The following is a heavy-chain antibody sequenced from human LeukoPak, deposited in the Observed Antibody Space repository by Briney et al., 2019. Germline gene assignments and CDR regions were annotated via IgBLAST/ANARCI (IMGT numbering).Heavy chain of an antibody. CDR2: IIPILGIA. J-gene: IGHJ4*02. D-gene: IGHD3-22*01. Sequence: ASVKVSCKASGGTFSSYAISWVRQAPGQGLEWMGRIIPILGIANYAQKFQGRVTITADKSTSTAYMELSSLRSEDTAVYYCAREGIVSGYTYFDYWGQGTLVTVSS. V-gene: IGHV1-69*04. CDR1: GGTFSSYA. CDR3: AREGIVSGYTYFDY.